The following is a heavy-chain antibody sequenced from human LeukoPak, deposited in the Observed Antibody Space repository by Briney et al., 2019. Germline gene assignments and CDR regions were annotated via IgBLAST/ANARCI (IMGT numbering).Heavy chain of an antibody. CDR1: GFTFSSYG. V-gene: IGHV3-30*03. D-gene: IGHD3-22*01. CDR2: ISYDGSNK. CDR3: VSQAYYYDSSGYFDY. J-gene: IGHJ4*02. Sequence: GGSLRLSCAASGFTFSSYGMHWVRQAPGKGLEWVAVISYDGSNKYYADSVKGRFTISRDNSKNTLYLQMNSLRAEDTAVYYCVSQAYYYDSSGYFDYWGQGTLVTVSS.